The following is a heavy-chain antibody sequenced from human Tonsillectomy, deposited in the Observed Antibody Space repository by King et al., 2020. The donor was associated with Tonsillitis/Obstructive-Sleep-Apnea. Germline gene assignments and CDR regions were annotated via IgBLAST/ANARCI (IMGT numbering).Heavy chain of an antibody. D-gene: IGHD1-14*01. Sequence: VQLVQSGAEVKTPGASVKVSCKASGYTFTRYYIHWVRQARGQGLEWMGIINPSTGITTYAQKFQGRVTMTTDTSPRTVHLELSSLRFEDTAVYYCARDDVVGRYIDSWGQGTLVTVSS. CDR2: INPSTGIT. CDR1: GYTFTRYY. J-gene: IGHJ4*02. CDR3: ARDDVVGRYIDS. V-gene: IGHV1-46*01.